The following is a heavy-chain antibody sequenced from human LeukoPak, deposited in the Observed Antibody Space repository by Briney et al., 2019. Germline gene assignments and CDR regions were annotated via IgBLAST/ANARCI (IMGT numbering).Heavy chain of an antibody. V-gene: IGHV3-21*01. CDR3: ARDDSSGYYQDY. CDR2: ISSSSSYI. CDR1: GFTFSSYS. D-gene: IGHD3-22*01. J-gene: IGHJ4*02. Sequence: GGSLRLSCAVSGFTFSSYSMNWVRQAPGKGLEWVSSISSSSSYIYYADSVKGRFTISRDNAKNSLYLQMNSLRAEDTAVYYCARDDSSGYYQDYWGQGTLVTVSA.